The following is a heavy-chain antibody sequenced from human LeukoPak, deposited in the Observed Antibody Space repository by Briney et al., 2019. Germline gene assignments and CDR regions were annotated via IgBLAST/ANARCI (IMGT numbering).Heavy chain of an antibody. CDR3: ARGNDRYSSSWHYFDY. CDR1: GGSIGNYY. D-gene: IGHD6-13*01. CDR2: IYNSGSANYYSGST. V-gene: IGHV4-59*01. Sequence: SETLSLTCSVSGGSIGNYYWSWIRQAPGKGLEWIGYIYNSGSANYYSGSTNYNPSLKSRVTISADTSKNQISLNLSSVTAADTAVYYCARGNDRYSSSWHYFDYWGQGTLVTVSS. J-gene: IGHJ4*02.